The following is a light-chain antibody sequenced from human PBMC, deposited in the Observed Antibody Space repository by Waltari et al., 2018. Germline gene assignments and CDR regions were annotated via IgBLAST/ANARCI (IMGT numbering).Light chain of an antibody. CDR1: TSYVGSYHL. CDR2: EIR. V-gene: IGLV2-23*02. Sequence: QSALTQPASVSGSPGQSLTISCSGTTSYVGSYHLVSWHQQHPAKPPELIIKEIRRRPSGVSNRCSASKSSYTASLTIAGLQAEDEAYYYCCSYGGSRGVFGAGTKVTVL. CDR3: CSYGGSRGV. J-gene: IGLJ1*01.